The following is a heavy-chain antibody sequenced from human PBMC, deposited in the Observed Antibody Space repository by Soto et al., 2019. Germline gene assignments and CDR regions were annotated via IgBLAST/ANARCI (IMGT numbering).Heavy chain of an antibody. Sequence: GESLKISCKGSGYSFTSYWIGWVRQMPGKGLEWMGIIYPGDSDTRYSPSFQGQVTISADKSISTAYLQWSSLKASDTAMYYCARHVQIAYYYYYMDVWGKGTTVTVSS. D-gene: IGHD1-1*01. CDR3: ARHVQIAYYYYYMDV. V-gene: IGHV5-51*01. CDR1: GYSFTSYW. J-gene: IGHJ6*03. CDR2: IYPGDSDT.